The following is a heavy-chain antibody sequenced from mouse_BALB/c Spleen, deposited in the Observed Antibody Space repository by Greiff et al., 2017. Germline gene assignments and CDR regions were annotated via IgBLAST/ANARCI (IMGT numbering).Heavy chain of an antibody. J-gene: IGHJ3*01. CDR1: GYTFSSYW. Sequence: VQLKESGAELLKPGASVKISCKATGYTFSSYWIEWVKQRPGHGLEWIGEILPGSGSTNYNEKFKGKATFTADTSSNTAYMQLSSLTSEDSAVYYCARGGGNYGWFAYWGQGTLVTVSA. CDR3: ARGGGNYGWFAY. V-gene: IGHV1-9*01. CDR2: ILPGSGST. D-gene: IGHD2-1*01.